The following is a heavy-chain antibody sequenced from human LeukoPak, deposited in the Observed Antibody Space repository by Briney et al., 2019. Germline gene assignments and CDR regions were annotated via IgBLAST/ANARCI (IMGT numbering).Heavy chain of an antibody. Sequence: ASVKVSCKASGYTFTSYYMHWVRQAPGQGLEWMGIINPSGGSTSYAQKFQGRVTMTRDTSTSTVYMELSSLRSEDTAVYYCATSPGGGDYFDYWGQGTLVTASS. CDR2: INPSGGST. CDR3: ATSPGGGDYFDY. D-gene: IGHD3-16*01. J-gene: IGHJ4*02. CDR1: GYTFTSYY. V-gene: IGHV1-46*01.